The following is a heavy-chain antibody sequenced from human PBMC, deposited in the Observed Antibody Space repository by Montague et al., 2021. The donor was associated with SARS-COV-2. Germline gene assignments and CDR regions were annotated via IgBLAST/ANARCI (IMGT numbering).Heavy chain of an antibody. J-gene: IGHJ5*02. CDR1: GGSISSSSYY. V-gene: IGHV4-39*01. D-gene: IGHD2-2*01. CDR2: IYYSGST. CDR3: ARQGDQLLLEYWFDP. Sequence: SETLSLTCTVSGGSISSSSYYWGWIRQPPGKGLEWIGSIYYSGSTYYNPSLKSRVTISVDTSKNQFSLKLSSVTAEDTAVYYCARQGDQLLLEYWFDPWGQGTLVTVSS.